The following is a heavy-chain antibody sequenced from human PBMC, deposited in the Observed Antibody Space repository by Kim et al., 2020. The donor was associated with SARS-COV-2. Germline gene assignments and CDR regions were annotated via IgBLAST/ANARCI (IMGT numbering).Heavy chain of an antibody. CDR3: AIETTPPKDFGYKYLDP. V-gene: IGHV4-30-2*01. CDR1: GGSITSRGYS. CDR2: IDFNGRR. Sequence: SQTLSLTCVVSGGSITSRGYSFNWIRQPPGKGLEWIGNIDFNGRRFHNPSLKSRVTTSLDRTNNRFSLVMTSLTAADTAMYYCAIETTPPKDFGYKYLDPWGQGFLVTASS. J-gene: IGHJ5*02. D-gene: IGHD5-12*01.